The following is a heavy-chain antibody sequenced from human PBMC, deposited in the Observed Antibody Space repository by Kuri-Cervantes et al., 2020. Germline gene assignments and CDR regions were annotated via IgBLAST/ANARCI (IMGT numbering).Heavy chain of an antibody. CDR2: IYSGGST. V-gene: IGHV3-53*01. CDR1: GFTVSSNY. J-gene: IGHJ6*02. Sequence: ESLKISCAASGFTVSSNYMIWVRQAPGKGLEWVTVIYSGGSTYYADSVKGRFTISRDNSKNTLYLQMNSLRAEDTAVYHCARYLFYGMDVWGQGTTVTVSS. CDR3: ARYLFYGMDV.